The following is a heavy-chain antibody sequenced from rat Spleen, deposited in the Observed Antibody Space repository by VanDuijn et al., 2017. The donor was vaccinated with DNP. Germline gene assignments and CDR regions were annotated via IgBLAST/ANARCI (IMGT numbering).Heavy chain of an antibody. CDR1: GFTFSDYY. CDR2: ISSDGRSP. J-gene: IGHJ3*01. V-gene: IGHV5-22*01. CDR3: ARPMDYYSGGFAH. D-gene: IGHD1-1*01. Sequence: EVQLVESGGGLEQPGRSLKLSCEASGFTFSDYYMAWVRQAPTKGLELVTYISSDGRSPYYGDSVKGRFTISRDNAKSTLYLQMNSLRSEDMATYYCARPMDYYSGGFAHWGQGTLVTVSS.